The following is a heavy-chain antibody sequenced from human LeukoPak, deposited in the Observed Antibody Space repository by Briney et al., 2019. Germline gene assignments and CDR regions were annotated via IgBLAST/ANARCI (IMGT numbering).Heavy chain of an antibody. CDR2: SGTRGVT. CDR3: PKKTPGNHPFDY. J-gene: IGHJ4*02. Sequence: PGGSLRLSCAASVFTFSSYAMNWVRQAPGKGLEWVSASGTRGVTYYGDSVKGRFTISRDNAKNTVYMQMSSLRVEDTAVYYCPKKTPGNHPFDYWGQGILVTVSS. V-gene: IGHV3-23*01. D-gene: IGHD4-23*01. CDR1: VFTFSSYA.